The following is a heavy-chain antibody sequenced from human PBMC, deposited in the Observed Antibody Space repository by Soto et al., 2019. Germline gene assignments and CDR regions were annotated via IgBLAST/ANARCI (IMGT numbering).Heavy chain of an antibody. J-gene: IGHJ4*02. CDR2: IKQDGSEK. CDR1: GFTFSSYW. Sequence: ESGGGLVQPGGSLRLSCAASGFTFSSYWMSWVRQAPGKGLEWVANIKQDGSEKYYVDSVKGRFTISRDNAKNSLYLQMNSLGAEDPAVYYWARDEVSGDYILGRYRYTGMFPFDYWGQGNLVTVFS. V-gene: IGHV3-7*01. CDR3: ARDEVSGDYILGRYRYTGMFPFDY. D-gene: IGHD3-16*02.